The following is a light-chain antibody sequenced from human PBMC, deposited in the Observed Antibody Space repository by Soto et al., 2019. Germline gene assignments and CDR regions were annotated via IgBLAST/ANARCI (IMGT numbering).Light chain of an antibody. Sequence: QSALTQPPSASGTPGQRAAISCCGSNSNIGRDIVNCYQLLPGAAPEVLINTTNQRPSGVPERFSGSKSGTSASLAISGLQSEDEANSSCATWDGGLSGPFVFGTGTKVTV. CDR2: TTN. CDR1: NSNIGRDI. J-gene: IGLJ1*01. CDR3: ATWDGGLSGPFV. V-gene: IGLV1-44*01.